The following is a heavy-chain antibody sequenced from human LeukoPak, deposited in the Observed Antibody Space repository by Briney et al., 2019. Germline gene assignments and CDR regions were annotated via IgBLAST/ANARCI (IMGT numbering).Heavy chain of an antibody. CDR1: GFTFSSYG. J-gene: IGHJ6*02. Sequence: PGRSLRLSCAASGFTFSSYGMHWVRQAPGKGLEWVAVISYDGSNEYYADSVKGRFTISRDNSKNTLYLQMNSLRAEDTAVYYCAKDFHYYGSGSYYNRYYYYGMDVWGQGTTVTVSS. CDR3: AKDFHYYGSGSYYNRYYYYGMDV. V-gene: IGHV3-30*18. D-gene: IGHD3-10*01. CDR2: ISYDGSNE.